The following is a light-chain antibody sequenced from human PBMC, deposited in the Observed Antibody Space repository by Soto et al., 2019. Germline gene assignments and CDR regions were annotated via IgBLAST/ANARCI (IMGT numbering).Light chain of an antibody. Sequence: EIVMTQSPATLPVPPGERCRLCCRASQSVSSNLAWYQQKPGQAPRLLIYGASTRATGIPARFSGSGSGTEFTLTISSLEPEDFAVYYCQQYGNSPQTFGQGTKVDIK. CDR1: QSVSSN. CDR3: QQYGNSPQT. CDR2: GAS. V-gene: IGKV3-15*01. J-gene: IGKJ1*01.